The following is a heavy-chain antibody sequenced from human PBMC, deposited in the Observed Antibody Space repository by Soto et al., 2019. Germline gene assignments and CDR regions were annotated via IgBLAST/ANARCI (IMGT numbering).Heavy chain of an antibody. V-gene: IGHV4-34*01. CDR3: ARSLSRDYYYYYMDV. D-gene: IGHD3-10*01. CDR1: GGSFSGYY. CDR2: INHSGST. J-gene: IGHJ6*03. Sequence: SETLSLTCAVYGGSFSGYYWSWIRQPPGKGLEWIGEINHSGSTNYNPSPKSRVTISVETSKNQFSLKLSSVTAADTAVYYCARSLSRDYYYYYMDVWGKGTTVTVSS.